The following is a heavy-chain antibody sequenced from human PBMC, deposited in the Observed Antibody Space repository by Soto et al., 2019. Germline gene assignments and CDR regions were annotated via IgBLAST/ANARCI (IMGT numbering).Heavy chain of an antibody. CDR3: AREAGGYRPFDP. CDR2: ISYDGSNK. Sequence: VQLVESGGGVVQPGRSLRLSCAASGFTFSSYAMHWVRQAPGKGLEWVAVISYDGSNKYYADSVKGRFTISRDNSKNTLYLQMNSLRAEDTAVYYCAREAGGYRPFDPWGQGTLVTVSS. J-gene: IGHJ5*02. D-gene: IGHD5-12*01. CDR1: GFTFSSYA. V-gene: IGHV3-30-3*01.